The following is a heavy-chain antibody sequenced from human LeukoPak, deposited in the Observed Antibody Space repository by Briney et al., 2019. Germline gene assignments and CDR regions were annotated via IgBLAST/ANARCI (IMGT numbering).Heavy chain of an antibody. V-gene: IGHV4-34*01. J-gene: IGHJ6*03. CDR2: INHSGST. Sequence: SETLSLTCAVYGGSFSGYYWSWIRQPPGKGLEWIGEINHSGSTNYNPSLKSRVTISVDTSKNQFSLKLSSVTAADTAVYYCARGYYYDSSGWSYYYYYMDVWGKGTTVTISS. D-gene: IGHD3-22*01. CDR1: GGSFSGYY. CDR3: ARGYYYDSSGWSYYYYYMDV.